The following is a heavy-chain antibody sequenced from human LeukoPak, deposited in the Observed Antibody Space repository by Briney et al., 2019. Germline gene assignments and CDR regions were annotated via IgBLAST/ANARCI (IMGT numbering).Heavy chain of an antibody. CDR1: GGSISTYY. D-gene: IGHD3-16*01. CDR2: IYYSGNT. Sequence: SETLSLTCTVSGGSISTYYWSRIRQPPGKGLEWIGYIYYSGNTNYNPSLKSRVTISVDTSKNQFSLKLSSVTAADTAVYYCARVGLSGAFDIWGQGTMVTVSS. V-gene: IGHV4-59*01. J-gene: IGHJ3*02. CDR3: ARVGLSGAFDI.